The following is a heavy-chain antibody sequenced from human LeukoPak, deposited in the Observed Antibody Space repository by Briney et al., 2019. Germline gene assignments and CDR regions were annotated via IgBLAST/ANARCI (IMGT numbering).Heavy chain of an antibody. CDR1: GFTFSSYW. D-gene: IGHD4-17*01. CDR2: IKQDGSEK. Sequence: GGSLRLSCAASGFTFSSYWMSWVRQAPGKGLEWVANIKQDGSEKYYVDSEKGGFTISRDNDKNSLYMQMNSLRAEDTAVYYCARVPPYGDYEDYWGQGTMVTVSS. CDR3: ARVPPYGDYEDY. V-gene: IGHV3-7*01. J-gene: IGHJ4*02.